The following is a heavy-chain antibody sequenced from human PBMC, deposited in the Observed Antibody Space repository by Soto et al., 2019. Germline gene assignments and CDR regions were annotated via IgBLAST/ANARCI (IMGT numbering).Heavy chain of an antibody. J-gene: IGHJ4*02. D-gene: IGHD6-19*01. CDR2: IIPILGIA. CDR3: ARAPHERYTSDWSNLDY. Sequence: ASVKVSCKASGGTFSSYTISWVRQAPGQGLEWMGRIIPILGIANYAQKFQGRVTITADKSTSTAYMELSSLRSEDTAVYYCARAPHERYTSDWSNLDYWGQGTLVTVSS. V-gene: IGHV1-69*02. CDR1: GGTFSSYT.